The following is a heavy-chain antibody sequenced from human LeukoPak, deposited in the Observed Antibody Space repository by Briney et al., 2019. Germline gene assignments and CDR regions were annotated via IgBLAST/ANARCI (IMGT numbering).Heavy chain of an antibody. V-gene: IGHV3-21*01. J-gene: IGHJ4*02. CDR3: AKGAGYSYGPPTDY. CDR2: ISSSSSYI. D-gene: IGHD5-18*01. Sequence: GGSLRLSCAASGFTFSSYSMNWVRQAPGKGLEWVSSISSSSSYIYYADSVKGRFTIPRDNSKNTLYLQMNSLRAEDTAVYYCAKGAGYSYGPPTDYWGQGTLVTVSS. CDR1: GFTFSSYS.